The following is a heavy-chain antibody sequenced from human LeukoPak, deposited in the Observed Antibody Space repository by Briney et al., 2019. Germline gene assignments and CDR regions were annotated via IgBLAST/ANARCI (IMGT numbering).Heavy chain of an antibody. CDR1: GFTFSSYS. CDR3: ARGRHDYGDYVALGWFDP. Sequence: PGGSLRLSCAASGFTFSSYSMNWVRQAPGKGLEWVSYISSSSSTIYYADSVKGRFTISRDNAKNSLYLQMNSLRAEDTAVYYCARGRHDYGDYVALGWFDPWGQGTLVTVSS. V-gene: IGHV3-48*04. J-gene: IGHJ5*02. D-gene: IGHD4-17*01. CDR2: ISSSSSTI.